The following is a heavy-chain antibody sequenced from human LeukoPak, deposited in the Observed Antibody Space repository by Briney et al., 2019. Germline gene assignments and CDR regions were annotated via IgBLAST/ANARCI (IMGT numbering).Heavy chain of an antibody. CDR1: GFSLSTSGVA. Sequence: SGPTLVKPTQTLTLTCTFSGFSLSTSGVAVGWIRQPPGKALEWLALIYWDDDKRYSPSVQTRVTITKDTSKNQVVLTMTNMDPVDTATYYCAHRLANMARGVIFDYWGQGTLVTVSS. V-gene: IGHV2-5*02. J-gene: IGHJ4*02. D-gene: IGHD3-10*01. CDR2: IYWDDDK. CDR3: AHRLANMARGVIFDY.